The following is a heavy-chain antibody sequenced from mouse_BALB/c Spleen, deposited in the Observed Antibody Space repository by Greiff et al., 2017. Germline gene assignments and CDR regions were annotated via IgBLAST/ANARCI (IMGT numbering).Heavy chain of an antibody. CDR2: ISSGGST. D-gene: IGHD1-1*01. CDR3: ARGDYYGSSYRYYYAMDY. J-gene: IGHJ4*01. Sequence: EVRGVESGGDLVKPGGSLKLSCAASGFTFSSYAMSWVRQTPEKRLEWVASISSGGSTYYPDSVKGRFTISRDNARNILYLQMSSLRSEDTAMYYCARGDYYGSSYRYYYAMDYWGQGTSVTVSS. V-gene: IGHV5-6-5*01. CDR1: GFTFSSYA.